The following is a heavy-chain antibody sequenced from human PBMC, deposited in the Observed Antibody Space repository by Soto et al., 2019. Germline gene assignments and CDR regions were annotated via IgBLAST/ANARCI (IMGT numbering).Heavy chain of an antibody. Sequence: ESGGGLIQPGGSLRLSCAASGFTVSSNYMTWVRQAPGKGLKWVSVIYSGGSTYYADSVKGRFTISRDNSKNTLYLQMNSLRAEDTAVYYCARDKNWAFDYWGQGTLVTVSS. CDR1: GFTVSSNY. D-gene: IGHD7-27*01. CDR3: ARDKNWAFDY. J-gene: IGHJ4*02. V-gene: IGHV3-53*01. CDR2: IYSGGST.